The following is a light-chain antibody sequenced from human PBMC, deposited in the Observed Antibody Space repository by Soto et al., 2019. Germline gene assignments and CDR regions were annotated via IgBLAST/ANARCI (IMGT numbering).Light chain of an antibody. V-gene: IGKV3-11*01. CDR1: QSVSSY. J-gene: IGKJ1*01. CDR3: QQRSNWPPTWT. Sequence: EIVLTQSPATLSLSPGERATLSCRASQSVSSYLAWSQHKPGQAPRLLIYDASKRATGIPARFSGSGSGTDFALTISSLEPEDFAVYYCQQRSNWPPTWTFGQGTKVEVK. CDR2: DAS.